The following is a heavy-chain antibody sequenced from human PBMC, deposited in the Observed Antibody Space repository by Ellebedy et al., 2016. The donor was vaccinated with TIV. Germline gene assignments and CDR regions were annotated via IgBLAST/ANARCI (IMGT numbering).Heavy chain of an antibody. J-gene: IGHJ3*02. CDR1: GFTFSSYS. V-gene: IGHV3-48*01. CDR3: VRGAFDNSFDI. D-gene: IGHD1-20*01. Sequence: GGSLRLXXAASGFTFSSYSLDWVRQAPGKRLEWISYISPTSGSTIYYADSVRGRFTISKNTAKNTLYLQMRSLRGEDTAVYYWVRGAFDNSFDIWGQGTLGNVSS. CDR2: ISPTSGSTI.